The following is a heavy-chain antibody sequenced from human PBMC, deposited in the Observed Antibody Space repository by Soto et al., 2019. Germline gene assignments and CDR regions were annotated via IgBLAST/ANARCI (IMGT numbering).Heavy chain of an antibody. D-gene: IGHD5-18*01. CDR2: IYPGDSDT. V-gene: IGHV5-51*01. CDR3: ARPGYSYGFDLDY. Sequence: GESLKISCKGSGYSFTSYWIGWVRQMPGKGLEWLGIIYPGDSDTRYSPSFQGQVTISADKSISTAYLQWSSLKASDTAMYYCARPGYSYGFDLDYWGQGTLVTVSA. CDR1: GYSFTSYW. J-gene: IGHJ4*02.